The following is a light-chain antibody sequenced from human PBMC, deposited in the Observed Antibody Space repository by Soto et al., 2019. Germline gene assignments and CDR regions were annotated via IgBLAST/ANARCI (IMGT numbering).Light chain of an antibody. J-gene: IGLJ3*02. CDR2: DNN. CDR1: TSNIGNNY. Sequence: QSVLTQPTSVSSASGLKVNISCSGSTSNIGNNYVSWYQQLPGTAPKLLIYDNNRRPSGIPDRFSASKSGTSATLGITGLQTGDEADYYCATWDSSLSGGVFGGGTKVTVL. V-gene: IGLV1-51*01. CDR3: ATWDSSLSGGV.